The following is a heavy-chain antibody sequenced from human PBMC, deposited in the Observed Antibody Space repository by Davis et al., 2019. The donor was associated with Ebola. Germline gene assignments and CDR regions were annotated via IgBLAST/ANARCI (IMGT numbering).Heavy chain of an antibody. V-gene: IGHV3-11*01. J-gene: IGHJ4*02. CDR1: GFTFSDYY. CDR2: ISSSGSTI. D-gene: IGHD3-3*01. CDR3: ARDRDDFWSGYAFDY. Sequence: GESLKISCAASGFTFSDYYMSWIRQAPGKGLEWVSYISSSGSTIYYADSVKGRFTISRDNAKNSLYLQMNSLRAEDTAVYYCARDRDDFWSGYAFDYWGQGTLVTVSS.